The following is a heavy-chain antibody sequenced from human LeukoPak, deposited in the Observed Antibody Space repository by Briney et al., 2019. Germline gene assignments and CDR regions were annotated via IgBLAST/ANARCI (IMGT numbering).Heavy chain of an antibody. CDR2: VYYTGAS. Sequence: SETLSLTCTVSGGSISSSSYYWGWIRQPPGKGLEWIGSVYYTGASYYNPSLKSRVTISINTSKKHFSLKLTSVTAADTAVYYCARDPYSSSSHWGQGTLVTVSS. V-gene: IGHV4-39*07. J-gene: IGHJ4*02. CDR3: ARDPYSSSSH. D-gene: IGHD6-6*01. CDR1: GGSISSSSYY.